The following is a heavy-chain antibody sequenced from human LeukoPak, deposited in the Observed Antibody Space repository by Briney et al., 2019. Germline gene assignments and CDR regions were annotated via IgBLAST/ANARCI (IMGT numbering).Heavy chain of an antibody. Sequence: ASVQVSCKASGYTFTGYYMHWVRQAPGRGLEWMGWINSNSGDTNYAQKFQGRVTMTRDTSISTAYMELSRLRSDDTAVYYCAREPHYDLLTGYALGYLDLWGRGTLLTVSS. V-gene: IGHV1-2*02. CDR1: GYTFTGYY. J-gene: IGHJ2*01. D-gene: IGHD3-9*01. CDR2: INSNSGDT. CDR3: AREPHYDLLTGYALGYLDL.